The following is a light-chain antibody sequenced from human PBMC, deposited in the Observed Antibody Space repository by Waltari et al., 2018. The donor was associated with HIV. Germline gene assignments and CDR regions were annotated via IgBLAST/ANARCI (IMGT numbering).Light chain of an antibody. CDR2: SDH. CDR3: ASWDDTLNGPLAV. V-gene: IGLV1-44*01. J-gene: IGLJ2*01. CDR1: RSNIGSNI. Sequence: QSVLTQPPSASGTPGQRVTISCSGSRSNIGSNIVNWYQQLPGATPRLLIFSDHQRPSGVPDRFSGSKSGTSASLAISGLLSEDEADYFCASWDDTLNGPLAVFGGGTKLTVL.